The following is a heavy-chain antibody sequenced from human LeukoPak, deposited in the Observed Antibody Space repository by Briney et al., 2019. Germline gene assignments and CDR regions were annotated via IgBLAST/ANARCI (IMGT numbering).Heavy chain of an antibody. CDR3: VLYCSSTSCEGLFDY. D-gene: IGHD2-2*01. J-gene: IGHJ4*02. Sequence: PSETLSLTCAVYGGSFSGYYWSWIRQPPGKGLEWIGYIYHSGSTYYNPSLKSRVTISVDRSKNQFSLKLSSVTAADTAVYYCVLYCSSTSCEGLFDYWGQGTLVTVSS. CDR1: GGSFSGYY. V-gene: IGHV4-34*01. CDR2: IYHSGST.